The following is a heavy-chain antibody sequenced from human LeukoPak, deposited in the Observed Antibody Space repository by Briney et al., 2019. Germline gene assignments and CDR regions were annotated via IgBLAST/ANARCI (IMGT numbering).Heavy chain of an antibody. V-gene: IGHV4-39*01. CDR3: ARHVRGYPFNY. Sequence: SETLSLTCTVSGVSISSSSYYWGWIRQPPGTGLEWIGSIYYSGSTYYNPSLKSRVTISVDTSKNQFSLKLSSVTAADTAVYYCARHVRGYPFNYWGQGTLVTVSS. CDR2: IYYSGST. D-gene: IGHD3-22*01. CDR1: GVSISSSSYY. J-gene: IGHJ4*02.